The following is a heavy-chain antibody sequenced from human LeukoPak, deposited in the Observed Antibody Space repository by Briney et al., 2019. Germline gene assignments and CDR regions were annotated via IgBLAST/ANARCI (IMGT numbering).Heavy chain of an antibody. CDR1: GYTFTDYY. D-gene: IGHD2-15*01. CDR2: INPNSGGT. J-gene: IGHJ5*02. V-gene: IGHV1-2*02. Sequence: ASVKVSCKASGYTFTDYYMHWVRQAPGQGLEWMGWINPNSGGTNYAQKFQGRVTMTRDTSISTAYMELSRLRSDDTAVYYCARGVVAAILGFDPWGQGTLVTVSS. CDR3: ARGVVAAILGFDP.